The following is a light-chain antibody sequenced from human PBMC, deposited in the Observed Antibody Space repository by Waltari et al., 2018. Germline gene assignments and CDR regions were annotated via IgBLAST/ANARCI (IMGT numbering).Light chain of an antibody. Sequence: QLILTQSPSASASLGASVKLSCTLSSGHSNDPIAWLQRQPEKGPRYLMKVNSDGTYIKGDGSPDRFCGSSSGADRYLGISGLHSDDNGDYFWETGGFGLWRFGGGTKLTVL. CDR2: VNSDGTY. CDR3: ETGGFGLWR. CDR1: SGHSNDP. J-gene: IGLJ2*01. V-gene: IGLV4-69*01.